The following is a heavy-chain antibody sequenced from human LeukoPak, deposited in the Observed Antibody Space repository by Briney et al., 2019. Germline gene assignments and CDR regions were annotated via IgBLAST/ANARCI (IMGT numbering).Heavy chain of an antibody. CDR1: GFSLSSYA. Sequence: GGSLRLSCAASGFSLSSYALTWVRQAPGKGLEWVSVIYSGGSTYYADSVKGRFTISRDNSKNTLYLQMNSLRAEDTAVYYCARDRPYYFDYWGQGTLVTVSS. CDR2: IYSGGST. CDR3: ARDRPYYFDY. V-gene: IGHV3-66*02. J-gene: IGHJ4*02.